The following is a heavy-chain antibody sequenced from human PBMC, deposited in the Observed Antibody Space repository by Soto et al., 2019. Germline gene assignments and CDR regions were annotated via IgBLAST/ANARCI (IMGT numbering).Heavy chain of an antibody. CDR3: APHGINSGYDLFVDY. Sequence: SETLSLTCTVSGGSISSGGYYWSWIRQHPGKGLEWIGYIYYSGSTNYNPSLKSRVTISVDTSKNQFSLKLSSVTAADTAVYYCAPHGINSGYDLFVDYWGPGTLVTVSS. CDR2: IYYSGST. J-gene: IGHJ4*02. CDR1: GGSISSGGYY. D-gene: IGHD5-12*01. V-gene: IGHV4-31*03.